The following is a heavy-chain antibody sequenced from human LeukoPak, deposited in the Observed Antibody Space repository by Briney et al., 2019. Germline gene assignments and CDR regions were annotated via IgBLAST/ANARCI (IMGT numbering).Heavy chain of an antibody. V-gene: IGHV3-33*08. CDR3: ARDSCSGGSCYYYYYGMDV. D-gene: IGHD2-15*01. CDR2: IWYDGSNK. CDR1: GFTFSSYS. J-gene: IGHJ6*02. Sequence: PGGSLRLSCAASGFTFSSYSMNWVRQAPGKGLEWVAVIWYDGSNKYYADSVKGRFTISRDNSKNTLYLQMNSLRAEDTAVYYCARDSCSGGSCYYYYYGMDVWGQGTTVTVSS.